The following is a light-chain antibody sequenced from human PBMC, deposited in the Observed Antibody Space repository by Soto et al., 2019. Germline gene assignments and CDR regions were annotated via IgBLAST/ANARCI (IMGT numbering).Light chain of an antibody. V-gene: IGLV2-23*02. CDR1: SSDVGNYNF. CDR2: EVS. Sequence: QSALTQPASVSGSPGQSITISCTGTSSDVGNYNFVSWYQQHPGKAPKLMIFEVSQRPSGVSNRFSGSKSGNTASLTISGLQTEDEADYDCCSCAGINIWVFGGGTKVTVL. J-gene: IGLJ3*02. CDR3: CSCAGINIWV.